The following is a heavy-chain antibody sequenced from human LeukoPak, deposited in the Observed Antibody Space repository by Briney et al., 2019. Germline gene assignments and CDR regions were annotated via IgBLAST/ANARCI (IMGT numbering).Heavy chain of an antibody. CDR3: ARDLPFFEVYSSGWDVSMDV. CDR1: GFTFSSYW. Sequence: GGSLRLSCAASGFTFSSYWMSWVRQAPGKGLEWVANIKQDGSEEYYVDSVKGRFTISRDNAKNSLYLQMNSLRAEDTAVYYCARDLPFFEVYSSGWDVSMDVWGQGTTVTVSS. D-gene: IGHD6-19*01. CDR2: IKQDGSEE. V-gene: IGHV3-7*01. J-gene: IGHJ6*02.